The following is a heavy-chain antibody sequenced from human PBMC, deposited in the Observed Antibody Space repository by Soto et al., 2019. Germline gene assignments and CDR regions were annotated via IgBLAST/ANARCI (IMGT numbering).Heavy chain of an antibody. CDR3: ASMGYHYGSGSYPLDY. D-gene: IGHD3-10*01. CDR2: MYNSGST. CDR1: GGSISSYY. Sequence: QVQLQESGPGLVKPSETLSLTCTVSGGSISSYYWTWIRQPPGKGLEWIGFMYNSGSTHYNPSLTGRVTISLATSQTQFSLNLRSVTAAATAVYYCASMGYHYGSGSYPLDYWGQGTLVTVSS. V-gene: IGHV4-59*08. J-gene: IGHJ4*02.